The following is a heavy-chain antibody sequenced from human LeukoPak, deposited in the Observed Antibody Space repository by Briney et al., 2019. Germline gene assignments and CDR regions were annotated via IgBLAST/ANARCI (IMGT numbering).Heavy chain of an antibody. Sequence: SVKVSCKASGGTFSSYAISWVRQAPGQGLEWMGGIIPIFGTANYAQKFQGRVTITTDESTSTAYMELSSLRSEDTAVYYCARSWGIAARPYYYYYMDVWGNGTTVTVSS. CDR3: ARSWGIAARPYYYYYMDV. J-gene: IGHJ6*03. CDR2: IIPIFGTA. CDR1: GGTFSSYA. V-gene: IGHV1-69*05. D-gene: IGHD6-6*01.